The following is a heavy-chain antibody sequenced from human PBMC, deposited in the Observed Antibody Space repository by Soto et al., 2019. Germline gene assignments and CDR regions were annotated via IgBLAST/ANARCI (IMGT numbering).Heavy chain of an antibody. Sequence: EVQLVESGGGLVQPGGSLRLSCAASGFTFSSYWMHWVRQAPGKGLVWVSRIKSDGSDTSYADSVKGRFTISRDNAKNTLYLQMSSLRAEDTAVYYCVWVAYGDIGGWGQGTLVTVSS. D-gene: IGHD4-17*01. CDR2: IKSDGSDT. CDR1: GFTFSSYW. V-gene: IGHV3-74*01. J-gene: IGHJ4*02. CDR3: VWVAYGDIGG.